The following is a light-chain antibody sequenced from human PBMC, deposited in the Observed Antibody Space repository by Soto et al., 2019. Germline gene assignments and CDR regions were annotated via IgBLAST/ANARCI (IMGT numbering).Light chain of an antibody. J-gene: IGLJ1*01. Sequence: QSVLTQPPSVSAAPGQKVTISCSGSSSNIGNNYVSWYQQLPGTAPKLLIYENNKRPSGIPDRFSGSKSVTSATLGITGLQTGDEADYYCGTWDSSLSVYVFGTGTKLT. CDR3: GTWDSSLSVYV. CDR1: SSNIGNNY. CDR2: ENN. V-gene: IGLV1-51*02.